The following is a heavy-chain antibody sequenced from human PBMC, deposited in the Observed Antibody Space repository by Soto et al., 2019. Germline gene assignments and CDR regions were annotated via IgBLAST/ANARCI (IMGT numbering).Heavy chain of an antibody. Sequence: PGGSLRLSCAASGFTFSSYGMHWVRQAPGKGLEWVAVIWYDGSNKYYADSVKGRFTISRDNSKNTLYLQMNSLRAEDTAVYYCAREVVVVAATQLPWFDPWGQGTLVTVSS. CDR2: IWYDGSNK. D-gene: IGHD2-15*01. CDR3: AREVVVVAATQLPWFDP. V-gene: IGHV3-33*01. J-gene: IGHJ5*02. CDR1: GFTFSSYG.